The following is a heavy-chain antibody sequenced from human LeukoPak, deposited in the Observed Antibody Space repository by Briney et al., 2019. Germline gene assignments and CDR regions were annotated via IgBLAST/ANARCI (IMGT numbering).Heavy chain of an antibody. CDR2: VYYSGST. Sequence: SETLSLTCTVSGGSISRYSWSWIRQPPGKGLEWIGYVYYSGSTNYNPSLKSRVTISVDTSKNQFSLKLSSVTAADTAVYYCARDGGDYDTGNWFDPWGQGALVTVSS. CDR3: ARDGGDYDTGNWFDP. J-gene: IGHJ5*02. D-gene: IGHD4-17*01. CDR1: GGSISRYS. V-gene: IGHV4-59*01.